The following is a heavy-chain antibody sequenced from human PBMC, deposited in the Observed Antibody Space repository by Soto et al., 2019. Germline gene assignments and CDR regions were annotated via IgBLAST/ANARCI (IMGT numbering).Heavy chain of an antibody. CDR2: ITGSGGST. V-gene: IGHV3-23*01. CDR1: RFTFSSYA. CDR3: AKNRLRDGSSRQGFDS. J-gene: IGHJ4*02. D-gene: IGHD6-6*01. Sequence: GGSLRLSCAASRFTFSSYAMSWVRQPPGKGLEWVSSITGSGGSTYNADSVKGRFTISRDNSRNTLFLQMNSLRAEDTAVYYCAKNRLRDGSSRQGFDSWGQGTLVTV.